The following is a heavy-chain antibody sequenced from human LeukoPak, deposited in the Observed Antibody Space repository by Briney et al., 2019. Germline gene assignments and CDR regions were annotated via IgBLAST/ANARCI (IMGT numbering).Heavy chain of an antibody. J-gene: IGHJ4*02. D-gene: IGHD2-21*02. CDR2: MNPYSGDR. CDR1: GYTFTSYH. V-gene: IGHV1-8*03. Sequence: ASVKVSCKTSGYTFTSYHINWVRQATGQGLEWMGWMNPYSGDRGYAQKFQGRVSITSDTSISTAYMELSSLRSEDTAVYFCARTTWLTASGYDYWGQGTLVTVSS. CDR3: ARTTWLTASGYDY.